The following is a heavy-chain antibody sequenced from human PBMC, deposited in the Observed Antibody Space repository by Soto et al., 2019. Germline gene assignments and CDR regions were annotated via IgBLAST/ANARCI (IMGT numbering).Heavy chain of an antibody. Sequence: GASVKVSCKASGGTFSSYAISWVRQAPGQGLEWMGGIIPIFGTADYAQKFQGRVTITADESTGTAYMELSSLRSEDTAVYYCARVPFPIPATASHFDYWGQGTLVTVSS. CDR3: ARVPFPIPATASHFDY. CDR1: GGTFSSYA. V-gene: IGHV1-69*13. CDR2: IIPIFGTA. J-gene: IGHJ4*02. D-gene: IGHD2-2*01.